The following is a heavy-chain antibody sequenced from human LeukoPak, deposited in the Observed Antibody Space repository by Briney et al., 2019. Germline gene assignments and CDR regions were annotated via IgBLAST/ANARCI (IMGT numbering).Heavy chain of an antibody. CDR3: ARGPNCSSTSCLYYYYYYYMDV. J-gene: IGHJ6*03. CDR1: GGSISSGSYY. Sequence: SETLSLTCTVSGGSISSGSYYWSWIRQPAGKGLEWIGRIYTSGSTNYNPSLKSRVTMSVDTSKNQFSLKLSSVTAADTAVYYCARGPNCSSTSCLYYYYYYYMDVWGKGTTVTVSS. D-gene: IGHD2-2*01. CDR2: IYTSGST. V-gene: IGHV4-61*02.